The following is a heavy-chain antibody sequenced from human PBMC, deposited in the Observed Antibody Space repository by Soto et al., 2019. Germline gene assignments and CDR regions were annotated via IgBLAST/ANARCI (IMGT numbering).Heavy chain of an antibody. CDR1: GFSLSTSGVG. J-gene: IGHJ4*02. CDR2: IYWDDDK. Sequence: SGPTLVNPTQTLTLTCTFSGFSLSTSGVGVGRIRQPPGKALEWLALIYWDDDKRYSPSLKSRLTITKDTSKNQVVLTMTNMDPVDTATYYCAHTLNWQRPAYFDYWGQGTLVTVSS. V-gene: IGHV2-5*02. D-gene: IGHD1-1*01. CDR3: AHTLNWQRPAYFDY.